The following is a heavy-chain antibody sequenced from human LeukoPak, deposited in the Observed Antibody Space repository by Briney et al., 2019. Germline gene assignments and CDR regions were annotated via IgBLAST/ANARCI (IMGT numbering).Heavy chain of an antibody. V-gene: IGHV4-31*03. CDR1: GGSISSGGYF. CDR2: ISNSGST. Sequence: SQTLSLTCTVSGGSISSGGYFWSWVRQHPRKGLEWIGYISNSGSTSYNPSLKSRVTLSVDTSKNQFSLKLSSVTAADTAVYYCARADNWNAFEYWGQGTLVPVSS. J-gene: IGHJ4*02. CDR3: ARADNWNAFEY. D-gene: IGHD1-1*01.